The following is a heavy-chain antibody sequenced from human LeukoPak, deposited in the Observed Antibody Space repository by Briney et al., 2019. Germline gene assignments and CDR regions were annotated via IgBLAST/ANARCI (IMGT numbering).Heavy chain of an antibody. V-gene: IGHV1-18*01. Sequence: GASVKVSCKASGYTFTSYGISWVRQAPGQGLEWMGWISAYNGNTNYAQKLQGRVTMTTDTSTSTAYMELRSLRSDDTAVYYCARDSRPTLDYSKFYYYMDVWGKGTTVTVSS. CDR3: ARDSRPTLDYSKFYYYMDV. J-gene: IGHJ6*03. D-gene: IGHD4-11*01. CDR2: ISAYNGNT. CDR1: GYTFTSYG.